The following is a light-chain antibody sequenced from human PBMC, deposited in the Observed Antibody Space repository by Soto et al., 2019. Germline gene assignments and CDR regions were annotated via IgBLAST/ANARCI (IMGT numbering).Light chain of an antibody. Sequence: ESVLTQSPATLSLSPGERATLSCRASQSVTSYLAWYQQKPGQAPRLLIYDASNRATGIPARFSGSGSGTDFNLTISRLEPEDFAVYYCQQRSTWPRPFGQGTKVDIK. V-gene: IGKV3-11*01. CDR3: QQRSTWPRP. J-gene: IGKJ1*01. CDR2: DAS. CDR1: QSVTSY.